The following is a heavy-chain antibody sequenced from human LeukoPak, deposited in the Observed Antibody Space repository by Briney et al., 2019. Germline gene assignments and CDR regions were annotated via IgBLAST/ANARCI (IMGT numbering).Heavy chain of an antibody. CDR2: ISAYNGNT. J-gene: IGHJ3*02. V-gene: IGHV1-18*01. CDR3: ARDTYYYDSSGYVSGAFDI. D-gene: IGHD3-22*01. Sequence: ASVKVSCKASGYTFTSYGISWVRQAPGQGLEWMGWISAYNGNTNYAQKLQGRVTMTTDTSTSTAYMELRSLRSDDTAVYYCARDTYYYDSSGYVSGAFDIWGQGTMVTVSS. CDR1: GYTFTSYG.